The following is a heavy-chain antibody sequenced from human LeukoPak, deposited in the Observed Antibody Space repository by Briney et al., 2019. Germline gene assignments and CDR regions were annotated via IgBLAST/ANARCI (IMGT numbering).Heavy chain of an antibody. V-gene: IGHV1-8*03. D-gene: IGHD6-25*01. J-gene: IGHJ6*03. CDR3: ARAGSRYYYYYMDV. CDR2: MNPNSGNT. CDR1: GYTFTSYD. Sequence: ASVKVSCKASGYTFTSYDINWVRQATGQGLEWMGWMNPNSGNTGYAQKFQGRVTITRNTSISTAYMELSSLRSEDTAVYYCARAGSRYYYYYMDVWGKGTTVTVSS.